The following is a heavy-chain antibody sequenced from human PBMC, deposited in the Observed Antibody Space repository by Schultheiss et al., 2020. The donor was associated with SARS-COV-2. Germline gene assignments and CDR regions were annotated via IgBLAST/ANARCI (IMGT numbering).Heavy chain of an antibody. Sequence: ETLSLTCAVSGYSISSGYYWGWIRQPPGKGLEWMGIIYPGDSDTRYSPSFQGQVTISADKSISTAYLQWSSLKASDTAMYYCARLSTVTTYPDLIDYWGQGTLVTVSS. CDR2: IYPGDSDT. CDR1: GYSISSGYY. V-gene: IGHV5-51*01. J-gene: IGHJ4*02. CDR3: ARLSTVTTYPDLIDY. D-gene: IGHD4-17*01.